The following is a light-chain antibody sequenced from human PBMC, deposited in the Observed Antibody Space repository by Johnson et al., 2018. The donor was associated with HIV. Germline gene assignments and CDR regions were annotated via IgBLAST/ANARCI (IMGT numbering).Light chain of an antibody. CDR3: GTWDTSLSAGV. V-gene: IGLV1-51*01. CDR2: DNN. CDR1: SSNIGNNY. Sequence: QPVLTQPPSVSAAPGQKVTISCSGSSSNIGNNYVSWYQQVPGTAPKLLIYDNNRRPSGTPDRFSGSKSGTSATLGITGLQTGDGADYYCGTWDTSLSAGVFGPGTKVSVL. J-gene: IGLJ1*01.